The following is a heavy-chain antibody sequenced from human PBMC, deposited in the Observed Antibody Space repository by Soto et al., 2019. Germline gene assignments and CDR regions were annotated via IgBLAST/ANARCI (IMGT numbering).Heavy chain of an antibody. CDR1: GATFSSYA. Sequence: QVQLVQSGTEVVKPGSSVKVSCKTSGATFSSYAITWVRQAPGQGLEWMGGIIPLFGTSTYAQKFQGRVAITADASTNTAHMELSSLRSEDTALYYCAADLVGAAGPHYCAYWDQGVLVIVSS. J-gene: IGHJ4*02. CDR2: IIPLFGTS. D-gene: IGHD2-15*01. V-gene: IGHV1-69*13. CDR3: AADLVGAAGPHYCAY.